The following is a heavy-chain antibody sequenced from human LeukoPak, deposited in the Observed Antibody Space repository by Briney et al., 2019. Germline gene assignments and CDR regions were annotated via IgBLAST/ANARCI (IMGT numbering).Heavy chain of an antibody. CDR1: GFTFSSYG. CDR3: ARGSTSGYSIDY. V-gene: IGHV3-33*01. J-gene: IGHJ4*02. CDR2: IWYDGSNE. Sequence: GGSLTLSCAASGFTFSSYGMHWARQAPDKGLEWVAVIWYDGSNENYADSVQGRFTISRDNSKNTLYLQMNSLRAEDTAVYFCARGSTSGYSIDYWGQGTLVTVSS. D-gene: IGHD3-22*01.